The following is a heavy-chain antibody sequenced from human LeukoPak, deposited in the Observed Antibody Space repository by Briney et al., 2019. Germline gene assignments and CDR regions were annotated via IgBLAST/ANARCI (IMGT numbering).Heavy chain of an antibody. CDR1: GFTFSRNW. CDR2: NNSDGSIT. J-gene: IGHJ4*02. V-gene: IGHV3-74*01. Sequence: VGSLRLSCAAFGFTFSRNWMHWVGKAPGKGLVWVSRNNSDGSITNYADYVKGQVNIYRDNAKNTLYLQISSLRAEDTAVYYCAKIDAYWGQGTLVTVSS. CDR3: AKIDAY.